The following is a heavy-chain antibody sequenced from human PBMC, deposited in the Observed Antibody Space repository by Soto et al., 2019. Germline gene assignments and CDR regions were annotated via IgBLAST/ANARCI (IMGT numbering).Heavy chain of an antibody. Sequence: GSLRLSCAASGFTFSSYAMHWVRQAPGKGLEWVAVISYDGSNKYYADSVKGRFTISRDNSKNTLYLQMNSLRAEDTAVYYCARDSVYCSSTSCPYYYYYYGMDVWGQGTTVTVSS. CDR1: GFTFSSYA. CDR3: ARDSVYCSSTSCPYYYYYYGMDV. D-gene: IGHD2-2*01. V-gene: IGHV3-30-3*01. CDR2: ISYDGSNK. J-gene: IGHJ6*02.